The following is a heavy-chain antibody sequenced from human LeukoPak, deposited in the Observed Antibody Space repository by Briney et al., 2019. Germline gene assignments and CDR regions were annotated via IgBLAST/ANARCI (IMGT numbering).Heavy chain of an antibody. J-gene: IGHJ4*02. V-gene: IGHV4-61*01. D-gene: IGHD4-17*01. CDR2: IYYSGST. Sequence: SETLTLTCTVSGYSISSGYYWSWIRQPPGKGLEWIGYIYYSGSTNYNPSLKSRVTISVDTSKNQFSLKLSSVTAADTAVYYCARASVTTEYYFDYWGQGTLVTVSS. CDR3: ARASVTTEYYFDY. CDR1: GYSISSGYY.